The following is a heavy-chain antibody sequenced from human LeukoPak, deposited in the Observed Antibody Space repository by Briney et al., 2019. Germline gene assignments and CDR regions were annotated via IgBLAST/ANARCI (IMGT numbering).Heavy chain of an antibody. CDR2: IYPGDSDT. Sequence: GESLKISCKGSGYSFTSYWIGWVRQMPGKGLEWMGIIYPGDSDTRYSPSFQGQVTISADKSISTAYLQWSSLKASDTAMYYCARLLYGSRSYWATRSLGMDVWGQGTTVTVSS. D-gene: IGHD3-10*01. CDR1: GYSFTSYW. J-gene: IGHJ6*02. CDR3: ARLLYGSRSYWATRSLGMDV. V-gene: IGHV5-51*01.